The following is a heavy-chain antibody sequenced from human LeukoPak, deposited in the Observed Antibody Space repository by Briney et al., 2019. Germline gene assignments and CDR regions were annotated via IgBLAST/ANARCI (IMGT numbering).Heavy chain of an antibody. CDR3: ARVLPGGRFGEPIDI. V-gene: IGHV4-30-2*01. Sequence: SQTLSLTCTVSGGSISSGGYYWSWIRQPPGKGLEWIGYIYHSGSTYYNPSLKSRVTISVDRSKNQFSLKLSSVTAADTAVYYCARVLPGGRFGEPIDIWGQGTMVTVSS. D-gene: IGHD3-10*01. J-gene: IGHJ3*02. CDR2: IYHSGST. CDR1: GGSISSGGYY.